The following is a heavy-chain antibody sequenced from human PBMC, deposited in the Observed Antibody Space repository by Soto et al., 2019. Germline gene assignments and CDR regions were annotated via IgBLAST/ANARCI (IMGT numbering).Heavy chain of an antibody. CDR2: IHYSGRT. CDR1: GASLSSVDSY. CDR3: ARAFGYVHSSDESLKDGVDC. V-gene: IGHV4-30-4*01. D-gene: IGHD3-22*01. Sequence: QVQLQESGPGLVKPSQTLALTCTVSGASLSSVDSYWSWIRQPPGKVLEWIVYIHYSGRTYYMLSLKRRSTPSVDTSNKQFSVALHSVTAADMAVYFFARAFGYVHSSDESLKDGVDCWGRGTLVTVSS. J-gene: IGHJ3*01.